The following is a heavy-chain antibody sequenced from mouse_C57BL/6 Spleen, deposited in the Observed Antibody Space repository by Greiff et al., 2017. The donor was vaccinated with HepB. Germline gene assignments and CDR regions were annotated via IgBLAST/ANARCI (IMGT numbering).Heavy chain of an antibody. J-gene: IGHJ3*01. CDR3: ARPSSGYVFAY. CDR2: INPNNGGT. D-gene: IGHD3-2*02. Sequence: VQLQQSGPELVKPGASVTIPCKASGYTFTDYNMDWVKQSHGKSLEWIGDINPNNGGTIYNQKFKGKATLTVDKSSSTADMELRSLTSEDAAVYYCARPSSGYVFAYWGQGTLVTVSA. V-gene: IGHV1-18*01. CDR1: GYTFTDYN.